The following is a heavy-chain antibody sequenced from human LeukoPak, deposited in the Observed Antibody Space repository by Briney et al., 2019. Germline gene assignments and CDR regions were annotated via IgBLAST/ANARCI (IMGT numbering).Heavy chain of an antibody. CDR3: ASAGYSSSLGAFDI. CDR1: GFTSSSYS. V-gene: IGHV3-21*01. J-gene: IGHJ3*02. D-gene: IGHD6-13*01. CDR2: ISSSSSYI. Sequence: GGSLRLSGAASGFTSSSYSMNWVRQAPGKGLEWFSSISSSSSYIYYADSVKGRFTISRDNAKNSLYLQMNSLRAEDTAVYYCASAGYSSSLGAFDIWGQGTMVTVSS.